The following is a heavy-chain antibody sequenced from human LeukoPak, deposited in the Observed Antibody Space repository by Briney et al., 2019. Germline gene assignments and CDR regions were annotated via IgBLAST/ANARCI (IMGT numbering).Heavy chain of an antibody. J-gene: IGHJ3*02. CDR2: IYTSGST. CDR1: GGSISSGSYY. V-gene: IGHV4-61*02. Sequence: SQTLSLTCTVSGGSISSGSYYWSWIRQPAGKGLEWIGRIYTSGSTNYNPSLKSRVTISVDTSKNQFSLKLSSVTAADTAVYYCARVGYCDSFDAFDIWGQGTMVTVSS. CDR3: ARVGYCDSFDAFDI. D-gene: IGHD3-22*01.